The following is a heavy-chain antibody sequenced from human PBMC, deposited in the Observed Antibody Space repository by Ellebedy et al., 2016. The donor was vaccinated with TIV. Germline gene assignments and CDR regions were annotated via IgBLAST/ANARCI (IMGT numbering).Heavy chain of an antibody. CDR3: AQLAVRDSYHGMDV. J-gene: IGHJ6*02. D-gene: IGHD2-21*01. CDR2: IGGSDGVT. CDR1: GITFNNHA. Sequence: PGGSLRLSCTASGITFNNHAMYWVRQAPGKGLEWVSAIGGSDGVTTYADSVKGRFTISKDKSKNTLYLQMDTLRAGDTAVYYCAQLAVRDSYHGMDVWGQGTTVTVSS. V-gene: IGHV3-23*01.